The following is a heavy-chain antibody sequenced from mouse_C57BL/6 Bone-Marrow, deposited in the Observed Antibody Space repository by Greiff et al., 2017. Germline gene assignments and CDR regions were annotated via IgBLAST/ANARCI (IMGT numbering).Heavy chain of an antibody. Sequence: QVQLKESGPELVKPGASVKLSCKASGYTFTSYDINWVKQRPGQGLEWIGWIYPRDGSTKYNEKFKGKATLTVDTSSSAAYMEIHSLTSEDSAVYFCAVLEFDGRSGDWYFDVWGTGTTVTVSS. V-gene: IGHV1-85*01. D-gene: IGHD1-1*01. CDR3: AVLEFDGRSGDWYFDV. CDR1: GYTFTSYD. J-gene: IGHJ1*03. CDR2: IYPRDGST.